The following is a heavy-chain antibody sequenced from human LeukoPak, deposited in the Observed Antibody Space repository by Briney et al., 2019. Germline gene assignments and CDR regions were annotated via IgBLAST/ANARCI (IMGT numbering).Heavy chain of an antibody. CDR2: INPSGGST. CDR3: ARGGCSSTSCYSGWFDP. V-gene: IGHV1-46*01. CDR1: GYTFTSYY. Sequence: ASVKVSCKAPGYTFTSYYMHWVRQAPGQGLEWMGIINPSGGSTSYAQKFQGRVTMTRDTSTSTVYMELSSLRSEDTAVYYCARGGCSSTSCYSGWFDPWGQGTLVTVSS. J-gene: IGHJ5*02. D-gene: IGHD2-2*02.